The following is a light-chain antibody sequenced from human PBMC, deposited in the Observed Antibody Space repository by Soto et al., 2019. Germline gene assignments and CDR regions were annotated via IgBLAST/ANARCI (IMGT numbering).Light chain of an antibody. CDR1: QSLLYSDGNTN. Sequence: DVVMTQSPLSLPVTLGQPASISCRSSQSLLYSDGNTNLSWFQQRPGQSPRRLIYKVSNRDSGVPDRFSGSGSGTDFTLKISRVEAEDVGVYYCMQGTHWPPYTFGQGTKLEIK. V-gene: IGKV2-30*01. CDR3: MQGTHWPPYT. J-gene: IGKJ2*01. CDR2: KVS.